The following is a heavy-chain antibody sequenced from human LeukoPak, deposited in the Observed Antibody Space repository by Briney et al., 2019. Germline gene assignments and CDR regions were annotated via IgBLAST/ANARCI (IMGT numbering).Heavy chain of an antibody. CDR3: ARESIAAHY. V-gene: IGHV4-4*07. J-gene: IGHJ4*02. CDR2: VYRSGNT. CDR1: GGSISSYY. D-gene: IGHD6-6*01. Sequence: SETLSLSCTVPGGSISSYYWSWIRQPAGGGQGRIGRVYRSGNTNYNPSLQSRVTMSLVTSKNQCSLKLTSVTAADTAVYYCARESIAAHYWGQGTLVTVSS.